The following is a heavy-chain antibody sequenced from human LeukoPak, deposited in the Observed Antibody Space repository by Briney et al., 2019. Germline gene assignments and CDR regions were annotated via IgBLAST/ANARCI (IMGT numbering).Heavy chain of an antibody. Sequence: GGSLRLSCAVSGSTSSRNFMSWVRQTPEKGLEWVANIDQDGGEKNYVDSVKGRFTISRDNAKNSLFLQMNSLRAEDTAIYYCASGAGWESGYWGQGTLVTVSS. CDR1: GSTSSRNF. V-gene: IGHV3-7*01. CDR2: IDQDGGEK. CDR3: ASGAGWESGY. J-gene: IGHJ4*02. D-gene: IGHD1-26*01.